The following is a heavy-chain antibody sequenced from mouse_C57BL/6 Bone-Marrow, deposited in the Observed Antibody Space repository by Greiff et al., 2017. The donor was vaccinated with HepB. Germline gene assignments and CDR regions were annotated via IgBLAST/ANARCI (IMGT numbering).Heavy chain of an antibody. CDR3: ARHAPWFAY. CDR1: GFTFSDYY. CDR2: ISNGGGST. V-gene: IGHV5-12*01. Sequence: QRVESGGGLVQPGGSLKLSCAASGFTFSDYYMYWVRQTPEKRLEWVAYISNGGGSTYYPDTVKGRFTISRDNAKNTLYLQMSRLKSEDTAMYYCARHAPWFAYWGQGTLVTVSA. J-gene: IGHJ3*01.